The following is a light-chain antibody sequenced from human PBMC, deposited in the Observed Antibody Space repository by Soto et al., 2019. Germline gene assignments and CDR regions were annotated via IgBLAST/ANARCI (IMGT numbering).Light chain of an antibody. CDR3: QQYNGYSRT. CDR2: KAS. Sequence: DIQMTQSPSTLSASVGDRVTITCRASQSISSWLAWYQQKPGKAPKLLIYKASSLETGVPSWFSGSGSGTEFTLTISSLQPDDVATYYFQQYNGYSRTFGQGTKVEIK. CDR1: QSISSW. V-gene: IGKV1-5*03. J-gene: IGKJ1*01.